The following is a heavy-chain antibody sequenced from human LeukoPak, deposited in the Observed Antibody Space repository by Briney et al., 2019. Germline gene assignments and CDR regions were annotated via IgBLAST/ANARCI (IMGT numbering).Heavy chain of an antibody. CDR3: AITGDSSGWYSPFDY. Sequence: SETPSLTCTVSGGSISSSSYYWGWIRQPPGKGLEWIGSIYYSGSTYYNPSLKSRVTIPVDTSKNQFSLKLSSVTAADTAVYYCAITGDSSGWYSPFDYWGQGTLVTVSS. J-gene: IGHJ4*02. CDR2: IYYSGST. V-gene: IGHV4-39*05. CDR1: GGSISSSSYY. D-gene: IGHD6-19*01.